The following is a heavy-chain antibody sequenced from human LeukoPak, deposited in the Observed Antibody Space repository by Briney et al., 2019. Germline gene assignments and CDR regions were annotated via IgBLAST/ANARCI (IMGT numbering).Heavy chain of an antibody. Sequence: GGSLRLSCAASGFTFSSYAMSWVRQAPGKGLEWVSAISGSGGSTYYADSVKGRFTISRDNSKNTLYLQMNSLRAEDTAVYYCAKDLWFGELLPPDFDYWGQGTLVTVSS. V-gene: IGHV3-23*01. J-gene: IGHJ4*02. CDR2: ISGSGGST. D-gene: IGHD3-10*01. CDR3: AKDLWFGELLPPDFDY. CDR1: GFTFSSYA.